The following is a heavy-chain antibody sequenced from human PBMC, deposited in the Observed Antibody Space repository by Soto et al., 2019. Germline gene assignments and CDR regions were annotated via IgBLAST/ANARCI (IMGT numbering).Heavy chain of an antibody. J-gene: IGHJ6*02. CDR2: ISYDGSNK. Sequence: GSLRLSCAASGFTSSDYYMSWIRQAPGKGLEWVAVISYDGSNKYYADSVKGRFTISRDNSKNTLYLQMNSLRAEDTAVYYCANDFHHIPDYYYYGMDVWGQGTTVTVSS. V-gene: IGHV3-30*18. CDR1: GFTSSDYY. CDR3: ANDFHHIPDYYYYGMDV.